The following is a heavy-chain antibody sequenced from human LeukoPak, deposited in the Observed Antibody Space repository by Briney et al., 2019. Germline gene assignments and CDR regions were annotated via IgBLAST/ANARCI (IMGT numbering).Heavy chain of an antibody. CDR1: GGSFSGYY. Sequence: PAETLSLTCAVYGGSFSGYYWSWIRQPPGKGLEWIGEINHSGSTIYNPSLKSRVTISVDTSKNQSSLKLSSVTAADAAVYYSARGGSYFDWPLLYYFDYWGQGTLVTVSS. CDR3: ARGGSYFDWPLLYYFDY. J-gene: IGHJ4*02. V-gene: IGHV4-34*01. CDR2: INHSGST. D-gene: IGHD3-9*01.